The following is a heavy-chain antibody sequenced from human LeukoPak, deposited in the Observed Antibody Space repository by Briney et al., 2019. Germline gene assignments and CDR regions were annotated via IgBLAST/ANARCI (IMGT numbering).Heavy chain of an antibody. CDR2: ISGSGGST. CDR3: AKMIRYCTNGVCPFDY. D-gene: IGHD2-8*01. J-gene: IGHJ4*02. Sequence: GGSLRLSCAASGFTFSSYAMSWVRQAPGKGLEWVSAISGSGGSTYYADSVKGRFTISRDNSKNTLYLQMNSLRAEDTAVYYCAKMIRYCTNGVCPFDYWGQGTLVTVSS. CDR1: GFTFSSYA. V-gene: IGHV3-23*01.